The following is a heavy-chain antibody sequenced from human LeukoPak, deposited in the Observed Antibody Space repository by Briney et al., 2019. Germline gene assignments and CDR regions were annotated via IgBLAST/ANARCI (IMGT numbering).Heavy chain of an antibody. Sequence: PSETLSLTCTVSGGSISSYYWSWIRQPPGKGLEWIGYIYYSGSTNYNPSLMSRVTISVDTSKNQFSLKLSSVTAADTAVYYCARGTGIFGGPPVYNWFDPWGQGTLVTVSS. V-gene: IGHV4-59*12. CDR3: ARGTGIFGGPPVYNWFDP. J-gene: IGHJ5*02. CDR2: IYYSGST. CDR1: GGSISSYY. D-gene: IGHD3-10*01.